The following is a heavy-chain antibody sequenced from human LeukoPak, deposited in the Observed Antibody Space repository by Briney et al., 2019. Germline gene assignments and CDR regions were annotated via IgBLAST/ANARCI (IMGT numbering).Heavy chain of an antibody. J-gene: IGHJ4*02. Sequence: ASVKVSCKASGYTFTSYYMHWVRQAPGQGLEWMGWINTNTGNPTYAQGFTGRFVFSLDTSVSTAYLQISSLKAEDTAVYYCATREMATIFDYWGQGTLVTVSS. D-gene: IGHD5-24*01. CDR1: GYTFTSYY. CDR2: INTNTGNP. CDR3: ATREMATIFDY. V-gene: IGHV7-4-1*02.